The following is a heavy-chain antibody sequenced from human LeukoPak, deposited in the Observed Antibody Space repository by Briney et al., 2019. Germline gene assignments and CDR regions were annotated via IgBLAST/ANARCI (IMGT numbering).Heavy chain of an antibody. D-gene: IGHD2-21*02. J-gene: IGHJ4*02. Sequence: GGSLRLSCAASGFTFRSYAMHWVRQAPGKGLEWVAFISYDGSNKYYADSVKGRFTISRDNFENTLYLQMNSLRAEDTAVYYCARDPCGGDCYPYVFDYWGQGTLVTVSS. CDR3: ARDPCGGDCYPYVFDY. CDR2: ISYDGSNK. V-gene: IGHV3-30-3*01. CDR1: GFTFRSYA.